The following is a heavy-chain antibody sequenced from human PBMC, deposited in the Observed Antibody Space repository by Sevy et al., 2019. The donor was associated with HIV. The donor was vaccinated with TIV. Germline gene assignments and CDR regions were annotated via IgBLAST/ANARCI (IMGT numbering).Heavy chain of an antibody. V-gene: IGHV1-24*01. CDR2: FDPEDGET. CDR3: ATGSGFDSVAGRLPFDY. Sequence: ASVKVSCKVSGYTLTELSMHWVRQAPGKGLEWMGGFDPEDGETIYAQKFQGRVTMTEDASTDTAYMELSSLRSEDTAVYYCATGSGFDSVAGRLPFDYWGQGTLVTVSS. D-gene: IGHD6-19*01. J-gene: IGHJ4*02. CDR1: GYTLTELS.